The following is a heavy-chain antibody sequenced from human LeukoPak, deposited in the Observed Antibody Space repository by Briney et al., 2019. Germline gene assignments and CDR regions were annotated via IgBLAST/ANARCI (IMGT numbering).Heavy chain of an antibody. V-gene: IGHV3-23*01. Sequence: PGGSLRLSCAASGFTFSSYAMSWVRQAPGKGLEWVSAISGSGGSTYYADSVKGRFTISRDNSKNTLYLQMNSLRAEDTAVYYCAKTPARTIFGVVHFDYWGQGTLVTVSS. CDR3: AKTPARTIFGVVHFDY. D-gene: IGHD3-3*01. CDR2: ISGSGGST. CDR1: GFTFSSYA. J-gene: IGHJ4*02.